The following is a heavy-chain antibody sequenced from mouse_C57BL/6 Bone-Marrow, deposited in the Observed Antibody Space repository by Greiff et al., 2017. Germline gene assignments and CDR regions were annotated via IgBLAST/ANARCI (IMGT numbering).Heavy chain of an antibody. J-gene: IGHJ4*01. Sequence: EVKLMESGGGLVKPGGSLKLSCAASGFTFSSYAMSWVRQTPEKRLEWVATISDGGSYTYYPDNVKGRFTISRDNAKNNLYLQMSRLKSEDTAMDYYAKGELGRDAMDYWGQGTSVTVSS. CDR2: ISDGGSYT. V-gene: IGHV5-4*03. D-gene: IGHD4-1*01. CDR1: GFTFSSYA. CDR3: AKGELGRDAMDY.